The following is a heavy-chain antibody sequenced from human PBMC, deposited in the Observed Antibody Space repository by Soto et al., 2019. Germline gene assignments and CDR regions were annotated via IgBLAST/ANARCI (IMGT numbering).Heavy chain of an antibody. CDR2: IIPIFGTA. V-gene: IGHV1-69*13. D-gene: IGHD3-16*01. J-gene: IGHJ4*02. CDR3: ARDYDCVRGNYFDY. Sequence: SVKVSCKASGGTFSSYAISWVRQAPGQGLEWMGGIIPIFGTANYAQKFQGRVTITADESTSTAYMELSSLRSEDTAVYYCARDYDCVRGNYFDYWGQGTLVTVSS. CDR1: GGTFSSYA.